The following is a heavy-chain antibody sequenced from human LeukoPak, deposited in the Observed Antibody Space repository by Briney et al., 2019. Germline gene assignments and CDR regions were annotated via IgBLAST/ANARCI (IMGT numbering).Heavy chain of an antibody. D-gene: IGHD3-10*01. CDR1: GYTFTGYY. Sequence: ASVKVSCKASGYTFTGYYMHWVRQAPGQGLEWMGWINPNSGGTNYAQKFQGWVTMTRDTSISTAYMELSRLRSDDTAVYYCARAHMVRGVISSWFDPWGQGTLVTVSS. CDR2: INPNSGGT. V-gene: IGHV1-2*04. J-gene: IGHJ5*02. CDR3: ARAHMVRGVISSWFDP.